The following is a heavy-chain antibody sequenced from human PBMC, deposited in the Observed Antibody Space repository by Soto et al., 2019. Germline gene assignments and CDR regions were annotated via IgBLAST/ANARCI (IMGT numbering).Heavy chain of an antibody. CDR1: GYTFTSYG. D-gene: IGHD6-25*01. V-gene: IGHV1-18*04. J-gene: IGHJ4*02. Sequence: QVQLVQSGNEVKKPGASVNVSCKAFGYTFTSYGFSWVRQVPGQGLEWLGWISAFNGDTHYAQTMKGRLTVTTDTFTTTVHMELRSLTPADTAVYYCTREAGWQRMVPYDWGQGTLVTVS. CDR3: TREAGWQRMVPYD. CDR2: ISAFNGDT.